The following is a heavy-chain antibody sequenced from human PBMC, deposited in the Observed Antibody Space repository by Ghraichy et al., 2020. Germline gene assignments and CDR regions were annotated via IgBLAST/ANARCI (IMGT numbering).Heavy chain of an antibody. J-gene: IGHJ4*02. D-gene: IGHD2-8*01. V-gene: IGHV3-48*02. Sequence: GGSLRLSCAASGFTFNNYNMNWVRQAPGKGLEWVSYISSSSSTIYYADSVKGRFTISRDNAKNSLYLQMNSLRDEDTAVYYCTLLMVYDYWGQGTLVTVSS. CDR1: GFTFNNYN. CDR2: ISSSSSTI. CDR3: TLLMVYDY.